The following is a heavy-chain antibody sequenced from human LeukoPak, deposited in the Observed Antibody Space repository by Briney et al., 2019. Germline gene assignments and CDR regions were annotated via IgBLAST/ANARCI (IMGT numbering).Heavy chain of an antibody. Sequence: TGGSLRLSCPASGFTFDDYAMSWVRQAPGKGLEWVSGISWNGGSTAYADSLKGRFTISRDNAKNSLYLQMNSLRAEDTALYYCARDGTGYSSGWYRDYWGQGTLVTVSS. V-gene: IGHV3-20*04. CDR2: ISWNGGST. CDR3: ARDGTGYSSGWYRDY. CDR1: GFTFDDYA. J-gene: IGHJ4*02. D-gene: IGHD6-19*01.